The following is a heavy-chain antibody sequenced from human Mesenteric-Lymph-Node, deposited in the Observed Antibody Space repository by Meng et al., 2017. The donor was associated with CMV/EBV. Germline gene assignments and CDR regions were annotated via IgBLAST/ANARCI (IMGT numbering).Heavy chain of an antibody. CDR3: ASLYN. Sequence: ASVKVSCKASGYIFTGYYVYWVRQAPGQGLEWMGWINPNSGNTSYAQKFQGRVTMTRNTSISTAYMELSSLRSEDTAVYYCASLYNWGQGTLVTVSS. J-gene: IGHJ4*02. CDR2: INPNSGNT. V-gene: IGHV1-8*02. D-gene: IGHD4-11*01. CDR1: GYIFTGYY.